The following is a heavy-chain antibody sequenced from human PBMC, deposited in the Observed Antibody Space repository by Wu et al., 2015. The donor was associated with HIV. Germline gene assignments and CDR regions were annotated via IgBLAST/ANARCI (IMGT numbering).Heavy chain of an antibody. V-gene: IGHV1-18*01. Sequence: QVQLVQSGADVKRPGASVKVSCKTSGYRFTRFGISWVRQAPGQGLEWMGWITPYDENTHYAQNLQDRVLMTTDTPTRTAYMELRGLRSDDTALYFCATVHYYKSGGYYLAYFDSWGQGTQVTVSS. CDR1: GYRFTRFG. D-gene: IGHD3-22*01. CDR3: ATVHYYKSGGYYLAYFDS. CDR2: ITPYDENT. J-gene: IGHJ4*02.